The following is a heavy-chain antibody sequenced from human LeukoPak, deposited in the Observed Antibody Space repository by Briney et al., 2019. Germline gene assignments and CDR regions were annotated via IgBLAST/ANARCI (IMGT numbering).Heavy chain of an antibody. V-gene: IGHV4-31*03. CDR2: IYYSGST. Sequence: SQTLSLTCTVSGGSISSGGYYWSWIRQHPGKGLEWIGYIYYSGSTYYNPSLKSRVTISVDTSKNQFSLKLSSVTAADTAVYYCARGFYGSGSQFDYWGQGTLVTVSS. CDR3: ARGFYGSGSQFDY. J-gene: IGHJ4*02. CDR1: GGSISSGGYY. D-gene: IGHD3-10*01.